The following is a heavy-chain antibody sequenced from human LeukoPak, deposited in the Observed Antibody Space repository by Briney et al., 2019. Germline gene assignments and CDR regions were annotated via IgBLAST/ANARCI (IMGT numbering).Heavy chain of an antibody. Sequence: GGSLRLSCTASGFIFNTYAMSWVRQAPGKGLEWVSTIITTGGVSDYADSVKGRFTISRDNSRNTLYVQMNSLRAEDTAVYYCAKDPTHYRVWDYYETIGLSYWGKGTLVTVSS. D-gene: IGHD3-22*01. V-gene: IGHV3-23*01. CDR3: AKDPTHYRVWDYYETIGLSY. CDR2: IITTGGVS. J-gene: IGHJ4*02. CDR1: GFIFNTYA.